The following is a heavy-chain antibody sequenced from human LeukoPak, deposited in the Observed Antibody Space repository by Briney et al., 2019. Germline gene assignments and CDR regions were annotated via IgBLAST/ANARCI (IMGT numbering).Heavy chain of an antibody. CDR1: GFTFSDHY. J-gene: IGHJ3*02. Sequence: GGSLRLSCAASGFTFSDHYMDWVRQAPGKGLEWVGGTRNKANSYTTEYAASVKGRFTISRDDSKNSLYLQMNSLKTEDTAVYYCASLYDSSGEVAFDIWGQGTMVTVSS. D-gene: IGHD3-22*01. V-gene: IGHV3-72*01. CDR3: ASLYDSSGEVAFDI. CDR2: TRNKANSYTT.